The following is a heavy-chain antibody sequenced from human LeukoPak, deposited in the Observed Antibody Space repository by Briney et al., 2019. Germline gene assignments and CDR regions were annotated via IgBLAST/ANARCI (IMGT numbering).Heavy chain of an antibody. V-gene: IGHV4-34*01. D-gene: IGHD2-21*01. J-gene: IGHJ6*02. Sequence: SETLSLTCAVYGGSFSGYYWSWIRQPPGKGLEWIGEINHSGSTNYNPSLKSRVTISVDTSKTQFSLRLSSVSAADTAIYYCARDLGVRGMDVWGQGTTVTVSS. CDR3: ARDLGVRGMDV. CDR1: GGSFSGYY. CDR2: INHSGST.